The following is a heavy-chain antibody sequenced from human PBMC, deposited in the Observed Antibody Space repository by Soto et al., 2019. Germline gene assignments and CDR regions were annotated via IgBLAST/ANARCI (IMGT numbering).Heavy chain of an antibody. V-gene: IGHV1-18*01. CDR2: ISAYNGDT. CDR3: ARAGDPPYYGMEV. D-gene: IGHD7-27*01. J-gene: IGHJ6*02. CDR1: CYTFTSYG. Sequence: EASVKVSCKAPCYTFTSYGIGLFRHSPGQGLEWMGWISAYNGDTYYAQNLQGRVTMTTETSTTTAYMELRSLRSDDTAVYYCARAGDPPYYGMEVWGQGTTVTVSS.